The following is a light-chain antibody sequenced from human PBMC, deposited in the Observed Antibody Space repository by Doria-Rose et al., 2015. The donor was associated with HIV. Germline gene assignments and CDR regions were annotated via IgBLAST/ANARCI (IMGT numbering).Light chain of an antibody. CDR3: QQLNSYPVT. V-gene: IGKV1-9*01. J-gene: IGKJ3*01. Sequence: TQSPSFLSASVGDKVTITCRASQGISSYLAWYQQKPGKAPKLPIYAASTLQSGVPSRFSGSGSGTEFTLTISSLQPEDFATYYCQQLNSYPVTFGPGTKVDIK. CDR2: AAS. CDR1: QGISSY.